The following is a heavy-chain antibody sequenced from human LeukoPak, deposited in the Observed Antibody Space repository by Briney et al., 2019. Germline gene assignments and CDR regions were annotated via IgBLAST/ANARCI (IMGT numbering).Heavy chain of an antibody. CDR1: GGSISSYY. Sequence: SETLSLTCTVSGGSISSYYWSWIRQPPGKGLEWIGYIYTSGSTNYNPSLKSRVTISVDTSKNQFSLKLSSVTAADTAVYYCARHGGSSADYYYYYYMDAWGKGTTVTVSS. CDR3: ARHGGSSADYYYYYYMDA. CDR2: IYTSGST. V-gene: IGHV4-4*09. J-gene: IGHJ6*03. D-gene: IGHD3-16*01.